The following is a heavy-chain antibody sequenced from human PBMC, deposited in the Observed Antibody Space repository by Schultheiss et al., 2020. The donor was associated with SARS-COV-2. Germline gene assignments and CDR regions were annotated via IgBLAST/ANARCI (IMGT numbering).Heavy chain of an antibody. D-gene: IGHD3-22*01. J-gene: IGHJ5*02. CDR2: INHSGST. V-gene: IGHV4-39*07. CDR3: AISPNYYDSSGYAP. Sequence: SQTLSLTCSVSGGSLSRSSYYWSWIRQPPGKGLEWIGEINHSGSTNYNPSLKSRVTISVDTSKNQFSLKLSSVTAADTAVYYCAISPNYYDSSGYAPWPLGTLVTVSS. CDR1: GGSLSRSSYY.